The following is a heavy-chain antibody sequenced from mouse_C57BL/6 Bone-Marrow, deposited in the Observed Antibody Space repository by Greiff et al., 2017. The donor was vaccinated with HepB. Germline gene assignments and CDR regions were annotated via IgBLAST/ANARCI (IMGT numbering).Heavy chain of an antibody. V-gene: IGHV1-69*01. D-gene: IGHD1-1*01. J-gene: IGHJ4*01. CDR3: ARAVITTVAAPYAMDY. CDR2: IDPSDSYT. CDR1: GYTFTSYW. Sequence: VQLQQPGAELVMPGASVKLSCKASGYTFTSYWMHWVKQRPGQGLEWIGEIDPSDSYTNYNQKFKGKSTLTVDKSSSTAYLQLSSLTSEDSAVYYCARAVITTVAAPYAMDYWGQGTSVTVSS.